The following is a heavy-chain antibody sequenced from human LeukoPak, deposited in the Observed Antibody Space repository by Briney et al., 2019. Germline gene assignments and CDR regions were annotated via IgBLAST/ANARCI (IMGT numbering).Heavy chain of an antibody. CDR3: ASDGASPYSYGPLYYFDC. Sequence: GRSLRLSCAASGFTFSSYGMHWVRQAPGKGLEWVAVIWYDGSNKYYADSVKGRFTISRDNSKNTLYLQMNSLRAEDTAVYYCASDGASPYSYGPLYYFDCRGQGTLVTVSS. D-gene: IGHD5-18*01. J-gene: IGHJ4*02. V-gene: IGHV3-33*01. CDR2: IWYDGSNK. CDR1: GFTFSSYG.